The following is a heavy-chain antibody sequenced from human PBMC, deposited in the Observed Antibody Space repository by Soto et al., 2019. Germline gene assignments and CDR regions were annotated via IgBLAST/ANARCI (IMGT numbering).Heavy chain of an antibody. V-gene: IGHV4-39*01. Sequence: SETLPPTCTVSGGSISSSSYYWGWTRQPPGKGLEWIGSIYYSGSTYYNPSLKSRVTISVDTSKNQFSLKLSSVTAADTAVYYCASIWFGDLKYYYGMDVWGQGTTVT. CDR2: IYYSGST. J-gene: IGHJ6*02. CDR1: GGSISSSSYY. D-gene: IGHD3-10*01. CDR3: ASIWFGDLKYYYGMDV.